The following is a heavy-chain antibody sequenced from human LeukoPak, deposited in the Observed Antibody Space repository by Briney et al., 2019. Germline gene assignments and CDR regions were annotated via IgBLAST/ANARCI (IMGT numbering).Heavy chain of an antibody. V-gene: IGHV3-23*01. Sequence: GGSLRLSCVASGVTLSNYAMSWARQAPGKGLEWVSGISSSGSGGNTYYADSVKGRLTISRDSSRNTLFLHMNTLRAEDTAVYYCARDQDVVDYYYAMDVWGQGTTVTVSS. CDR1: GVTLSNYA. J-gene: IGHJ6*02. CDR3: ARDQDVVDYYYAMDV. D-gene: IGHD2-15*01. CDR2: ISSSGSGGNT.